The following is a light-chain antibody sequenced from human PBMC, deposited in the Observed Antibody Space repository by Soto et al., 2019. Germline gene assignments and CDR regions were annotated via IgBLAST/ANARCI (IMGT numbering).Light chain of an antibody. CDR3: QQYDGSPRT. Sequence: EIVLTQSPATLSLSPGERATLSCRASQSISSSYLAWYQQKPGQAPRLLVYDASSRAAGIPDRFSGSGSGTDFTLTITRLEPEDFAVYHCQQYDGSPRTFGQGTKVDIK. J-gene: IGKJ1*01. V-gene: IGKV3-20*01. CDR1: QSISSSY. CDR2: DAS.